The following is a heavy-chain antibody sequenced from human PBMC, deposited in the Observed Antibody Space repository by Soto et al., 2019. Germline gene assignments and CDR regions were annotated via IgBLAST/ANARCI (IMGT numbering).Heavy chain of an antibody. Sequence: SETLSLTCTVSGGPISSYYWSWIRQPPGKGLEWIGYVYYSASTNYKPSLNYNPSLKSRVTISLDTSKNQYSLRLSSVTTADTALYYCARDPGSGSYYGWFDPWGQGTLVTVS. J-gene: IGHJ5*02. CDR1: GGPISSYY. CDR2: VYYSASTNYKPSL. D-gene: IGHD3-10*01. CDR3: ARDPGSGSYYGWFDP. V-gene: IGHV4-59*01.